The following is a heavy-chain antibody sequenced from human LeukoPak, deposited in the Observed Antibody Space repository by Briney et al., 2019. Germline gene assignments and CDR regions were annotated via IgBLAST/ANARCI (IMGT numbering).Heavy chain of an antibody. CDR3: ARDGRGPDY. CDR1: GFTLSSRW. Sequence: GESLKISCAASGFTLSSRWMHWLRQVPGKGLVSVSRIESDGRTAYADSVKGRFIISRDSAKNTLYLQMNSLRVEDTAVYYCARDGRGPDYWGQGTLVTVSS. V-gene: IGHV3-74*01. J-gene: IGHJ4*02. D-gene: IGHD3/OR15-3a*01. CDR2: IESDGRT.